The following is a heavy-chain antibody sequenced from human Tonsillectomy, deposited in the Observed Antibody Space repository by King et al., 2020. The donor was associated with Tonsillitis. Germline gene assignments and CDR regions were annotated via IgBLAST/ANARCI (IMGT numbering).Heavy chain of an antibody. J-gene: IGHJ5*02. V-gene: IGHV5-51*01. CDR1: GYNFITYW. CDR3: VRGKQGVPRRWVDP. D-gene: IGHD3-10*01. Sequence: QLVQSRAEVKKPGESLKISCQASGYNFITYWIGWVRQMPGKGLEWMGIIYPDDSDTRYSPAFQGQVIISVDKSSSTAYLQWNSLKASDSAMYYCVRGKQGVPRRWVDPWGQGTQVTVSS. CDR2: IYPDDSDT.